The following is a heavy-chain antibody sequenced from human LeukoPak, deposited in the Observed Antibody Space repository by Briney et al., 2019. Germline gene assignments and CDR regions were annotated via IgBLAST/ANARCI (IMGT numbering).Heavy chain of an antibody. Sequence: PGGSLRLSCAASGFTFSSYGMHWVRQAPGKGLEWVAVIWYDGSNKYYADSVKGRFTISRNNSKNTLYLQMNSLRAEDTAVYYCARGPNFIEWWGQGTLVTVSS. D-gene: IGHD3-3*01. CDR3: ARGPNFIEW. V-gene: IGHV3-33*01. CDR2: IWYDGSNK. CDR1: GFTFSSYG. J-gene: IGHJ4*02.